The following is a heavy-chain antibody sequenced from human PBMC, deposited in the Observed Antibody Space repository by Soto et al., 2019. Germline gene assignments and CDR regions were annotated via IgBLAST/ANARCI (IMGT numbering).Heavy chain of an antibody. CDR3: ARQAGQQLVDEYKTGWYIYYMDV. Sequence: GESLKISCKGSGYNFTSYWIGWVRQMPGKGLEWMGIIYPGDSDTRYSPSFQGQVTISADKSISTASLQWSSLKASDTAIYYCARQAGQQLVDEYKTGWYIYYMDVWGKGTTVTVSS. CDR2: IYPGDSDT. V-gene: IGHV5-51*01. CDR1: GYNFTSYW. D-gene: IGHD6-19*01. J-gene: IGHJ6*03.